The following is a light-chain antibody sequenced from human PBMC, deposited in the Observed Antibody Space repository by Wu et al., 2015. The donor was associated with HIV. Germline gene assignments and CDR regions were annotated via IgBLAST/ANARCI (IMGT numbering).Light chain of an antibody. CDR3: QKYNTAPWT. V-gene: IGKV1-5*03. Sequence: DIQMTQSPSTLSASVGDRVTITCRASQSISTWLAWYQQKPGKAPKLLITTASSLESGVSSRFSGSGSGTEFTLTISSLQPDDVATYYCQKYNTAPWTFGQGTKVEMK. J-gene: IGKJ1*01. CDR1: QSISTW. CDR2: TAS.